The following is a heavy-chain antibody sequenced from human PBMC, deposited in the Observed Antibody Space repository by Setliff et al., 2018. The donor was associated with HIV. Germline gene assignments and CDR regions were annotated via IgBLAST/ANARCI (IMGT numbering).Heavy chain of an antibody. CDR2: ISSSSSTR. CDR3: VRSSQAVPSSKAHWYFDL. D-gene: IGHD2-2*01. Sequence: GESLKISCAASGFTFSTYAMSWVRQAPGKGLEWVSYISSSSSTRYYANSVKGRFTISRDNVKNSLYLQMNSLRVEDTALYYCVRSSQAVPSSKAHWYFDLWGRGTLVTVSS. CDR1: GFTFSTYA. J-gene: IGHJ2*01. V-gene: IGHV3-48*01.